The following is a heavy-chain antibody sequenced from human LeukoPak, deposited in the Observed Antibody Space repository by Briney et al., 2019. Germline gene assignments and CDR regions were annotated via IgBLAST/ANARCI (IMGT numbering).Heavy chain of an antibody. CDR3: ARAGYGDYVFDY. J-gene: IGHJ4*02. D-gene: IGHD4-17*01. CDR1: GYTFTGYY. CDR2: IDPNSGGT. Sequence: ASVKVSCKASGYTFTGYYMHWVRQAPGQGLEWMGWIDPNSGGTNYAQKFQGRVTMTRDTSISTAYMELSRLRSDDTAVYYCARAGYGDYVFDYWGQGTLVTVSS. V-gene: IGHV1-2*02.